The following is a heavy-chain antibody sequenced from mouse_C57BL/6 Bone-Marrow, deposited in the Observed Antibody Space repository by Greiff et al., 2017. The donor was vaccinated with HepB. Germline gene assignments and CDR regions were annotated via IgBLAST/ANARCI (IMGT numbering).Heavy chain of an antibody. Sequence: QVQLQQSGAELARPGASVKLSCKASGYTFTSYGISWVKQRTGQGLEWIGEIYPRSGNTYYNEKFKGKATLTADKSTSTAYMELRSLTSEDSAVYFCARLGYYGSRGYFGVWGTGTTVTVSS. CDR3: ARLGYYGSRGYFGV. CDR2: IYPRSGNT. CDR1: GYTFTSYG. D-gene: IGHD1-1*01. V-gene: IGHV1-81*01. J-gene: IGHJ1*03.